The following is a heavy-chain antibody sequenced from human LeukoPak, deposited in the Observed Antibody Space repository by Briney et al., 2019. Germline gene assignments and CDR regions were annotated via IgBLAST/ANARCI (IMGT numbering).Heavy chain of an antibody. CDR3: AKIYGSGSYSFDY. D-gene: IGHD3-10*01. CDR2: ISGSGGST. J-gene: IGHJ4*02. Sequence: GGSLRLSCAASGFTFSNYAMSWVRQAPGKGLEWVSTISGSGGSTYYADSVKGRFTISRDNSKNTLYLQMNSLRAEDTAVYYCAKIYGSGSYSFDYWGQGTLVTVSS. CDR1: GFTFSNYA. V-gene: IGHV3-23*01.